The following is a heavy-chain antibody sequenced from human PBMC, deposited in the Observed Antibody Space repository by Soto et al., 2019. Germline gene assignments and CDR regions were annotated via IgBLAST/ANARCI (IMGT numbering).Heavy chain of an antibody. CDR3: TKGAWGLDG. Sequence: QVQLVESGGGVVQPGRSLRLSCVASGFNFSSFVMHWVRQAPGKGLEWVAHISYDGSDEYYADSVKGRLTIFRANSKNTLYLQMSSLKTEDTAMYYCTKGAWGLDGWGQGTTVTVSS. V-gene: IGHV3-30*18. CDR2: ISYDGSDE. CDR1: GFNFSSFV. J-gene: IGHJ6*02.